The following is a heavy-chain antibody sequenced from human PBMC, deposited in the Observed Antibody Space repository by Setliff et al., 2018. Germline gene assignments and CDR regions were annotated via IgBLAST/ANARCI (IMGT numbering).Heavy chain of an antibody. CDR2: VYSNVGT. CDR3: ATSGFCSSGSCYSFDD. Sequence: TSETLSLTCTVSGGSINNYYWSWIRQPAGKGLEWIGRVYSNVGTNFNPSLRSRVTMSLDASKNRFSLNLTSVTAADTAVYFCATSGFCSSGSCYSFDDWGQGALVTVSS. D-gene: IGHD2-15*01. J-gene: IGHJ4*02. V-gene: IGHV4-4*07. CDR1: GGSINNYY.